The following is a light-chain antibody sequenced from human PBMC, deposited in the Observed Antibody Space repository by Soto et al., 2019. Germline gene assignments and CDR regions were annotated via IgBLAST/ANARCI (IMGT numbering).Light chain of an antibody. CDR3: HQRINWPRT. Sequence: EIVLTQSPATLSLSPGERATLSCRASQSVSSYLAWYQQKPGQAPRLLIYDASNRATGIPARFSGSGSGTDFTLTISSLEPADFAVYYCHQRINWPRTFGQGTKVEIK. V-gene: IGKV3-11*01. CDR2: DAS. J-gene: IGKJ1*01. CDR1: QSVSSY.